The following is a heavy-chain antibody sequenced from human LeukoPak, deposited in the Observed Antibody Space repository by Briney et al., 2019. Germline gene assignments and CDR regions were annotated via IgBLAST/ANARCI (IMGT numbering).Heavy chain of an antibody. D-gene: IGHD3-22*01. V-gene: IGHV5-51*01. CDR2: IYPGDSDT. Sequence: GESLKISCKGSGYSFTSYWIGWVRQMPGKGLEWMGIIYPGDSDTRYSPSFQGQVTISADKSISTAYLQWSSLKASDTAMYYCARGGRDSYYGSSGPHYYFDYWGQGTLVTVSS. CDR3: ARGGRDSYYGSSGPHYYFDY. CDR1: GYSFTSYW. J-gene: IGHJ4*02.